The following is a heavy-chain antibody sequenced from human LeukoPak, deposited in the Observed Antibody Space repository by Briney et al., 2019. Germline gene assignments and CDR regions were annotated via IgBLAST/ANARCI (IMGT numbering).Heavy chain of an antibody. J-gene: IGHJ6*02. CDR3: ARDLGPDCSSTRCYALDV. D-gene: IGHD2-2*01. Sequence: SETLSLTCTVSGGSISSYFWSWIRQPAGKGLEWIGGIYTSGITNYNPSLKRRVTMSVDTSKNQFSLKLSSVTAADTAVYYCARDLGPDCSSTRCYALDVWGQGTTVTVSS. CDR1: GGSISSYF. V-gene: IGHV4-4*07. CDR2: IYTSGIT.